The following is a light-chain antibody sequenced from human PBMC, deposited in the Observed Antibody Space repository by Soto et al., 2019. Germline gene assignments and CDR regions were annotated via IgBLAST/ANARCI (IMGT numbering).Light chain of an antibody. CDR1: QSVSSY. CDR2: DAS. J-gene: IGKJ1*01. Sequence: EIVLTQSPATLSLSPGERATLSCRASQSVSSYLAWYQQKPGQAPRLLIYDASNRATGIPARFSGSGSGTDFTLTISSLEPEDFAVYYCQQNLTFGHGTKVEI. CDR3: QQNLT. V-gene: IGKV3-11*01.